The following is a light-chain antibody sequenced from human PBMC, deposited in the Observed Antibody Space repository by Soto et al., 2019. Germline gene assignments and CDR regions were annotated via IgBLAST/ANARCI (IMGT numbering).Light chain of an antibody. CDR3: QQYNSYSLWG. Sequence: ELVMTQSPATLSVSPWERATLSCRASQSFSSNVAWYQQKPGQAPRLLIYGTSTRVTGIPARFSGSGSGTEFTLTISSLQPDDFATYYCQQYNSYSLWGFGQGTKVDIK. J-gene: IGKJ1*01. CDR1: QSFSSN. CDR2: GTS. V-gene: IGKV3-15*01.